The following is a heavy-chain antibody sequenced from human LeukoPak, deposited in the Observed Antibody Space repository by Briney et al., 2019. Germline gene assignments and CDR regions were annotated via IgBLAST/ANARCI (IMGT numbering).Heavy chain of an antibody. Sequence: GGSVKVSCKASGYTFTGYYMHWVRQAPGQGLEWMGRINPNSGGTNYAQKFQGRVTMTRDTSISTAYMELSRLRSDDTAVYYCRQTRLSLSDAFDIWGQGTMVTVSS. CDR3: RQTRLSLSDAFDI. D-gene: IGHD3-16*02. V-gene: IGHV1-2*06. J-gene: IGHJ3*02. CDR1: GYTFTGYY. CDR2: INPNSGGT.